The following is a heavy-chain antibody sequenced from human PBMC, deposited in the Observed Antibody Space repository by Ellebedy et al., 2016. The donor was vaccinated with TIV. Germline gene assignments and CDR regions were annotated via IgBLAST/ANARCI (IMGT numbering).Heavy chain of an antibody. CDR3: ARGRRHFDTGAYYHDI. V-gene: IGHV4-34*01. CDR1: VGSFSGYY. J-gene: IGHJ4*02. CDR2: VNHSGST. D-gene: IGHD2-8*02. Sequence: SETLSLTXAVYVGSFSGYYWSWIRQPPGKGLEWIGEVNHSGSTNYNPSLRSRVTISVDTSKNQFSLRVRSVTAADTAVYYCARGRRHFDTGAYYHDIWGQGTLVTVSS.